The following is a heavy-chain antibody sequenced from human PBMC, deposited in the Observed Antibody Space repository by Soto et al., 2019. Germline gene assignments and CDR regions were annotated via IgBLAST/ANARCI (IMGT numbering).Heavy chain of an antibody. J-gene: IGHJ6*02. V-gene: IGHV3-23*01. D-gene: IGHD3-10*01. Sequence: GGSLRLSCAASGFTFSSYAMSWVRQAPGKGLEWVSAISGSGGSTYYADSVKGRFTISRDNSKNTLYLQMNSLRAEDTAVYYCAKSGYGSGSYYATHYYYGMDVWGQGTTVTVSS. CDR3: AKSGYGSGSYYATHYYYGMDV. CDR2: ISGSGGST. CDR1: GFTFSSYA.